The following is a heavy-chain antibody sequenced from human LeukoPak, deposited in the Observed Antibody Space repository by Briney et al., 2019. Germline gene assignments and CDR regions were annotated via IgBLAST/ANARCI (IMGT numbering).Heavy chain of an antibody. V-gene: IGHV1-69*05. CDR1: GGSFSTYA. J-gene: IGHJ5*02. D-gene: IGHD4-23*01. CDR2: IIPIFGTS. CDR3: ARSGGNRGQFDP. Sequence: ASVKVSCKASGGSFSTYAISWVRQAPGQGLEWMGGIIPIFGTSNYAQKFQGRVTITTDDSTSTAYMELSSLRSEDTAVYYCARSGGNRGQFDPWGQGTLVTVSS.